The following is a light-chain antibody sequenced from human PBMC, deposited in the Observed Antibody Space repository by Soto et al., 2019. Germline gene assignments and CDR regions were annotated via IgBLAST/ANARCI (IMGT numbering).Light chain of an antibody. J-gene: IGKJ3*01. V-gene: IGKV3-20*01. CDR3: QQYNNRPPLT. Sequence: EIVLTQSQVTLSLSPGERATLXCGAGQTISTNYLAWYQQKPGQAPRVLIDGAASRATGIPDRFNGSGSGTDFTFTISRMQAEDFAVYFCQQYNNRPPLTFGPGTKVDIK. CDR1: QTISTNY. CDR2: GAA.